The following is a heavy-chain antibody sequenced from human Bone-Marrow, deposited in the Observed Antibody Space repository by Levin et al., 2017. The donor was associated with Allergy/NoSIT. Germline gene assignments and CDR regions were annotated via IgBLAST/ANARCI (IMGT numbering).Heavy chain of an antibody. V-gene: IGHV5-51*01. Sequence: PSASVKVSCQGSGYSFTNYWIGWVRQMPGKGLEWMGAIYPTDSDTRYSPSFQGQVTITADKSISTAYLQWSSLKASDTALYYCARQISSWYFDLWGRGTLVTVSS. CDR1: GYSFTNYW. CDR3: ARQISSWYFDL. J-gene: IGHJ2*01. CDR2: IYPTDSDT.